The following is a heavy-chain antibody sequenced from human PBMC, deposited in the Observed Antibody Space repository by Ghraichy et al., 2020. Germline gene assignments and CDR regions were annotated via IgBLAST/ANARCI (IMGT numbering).Heavy chain of an antibody. CDR1: GYSISSGYY. CDR3: AKASYSSAWNQDHYGMDV. V-gene: IGHV4-38-2*02. Sequence: SETLSLTCSVSGYSISSGYYWGWIRQPPGKGLEWIGSIYHSGSTYYNPSLKSRVTISVDTSKNQFSLKLSSVTAADTAIYYCAKASYSSAWNQDHYGMDVCVQVPTVTVSS. CDR2: IYHSGST. J-gene: IGHJ6*02. D-gene: IGHD6-19*01.